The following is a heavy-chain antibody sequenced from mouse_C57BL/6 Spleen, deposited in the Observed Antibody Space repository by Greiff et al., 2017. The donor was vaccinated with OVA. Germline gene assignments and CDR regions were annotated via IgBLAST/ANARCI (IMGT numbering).Heavy chain of an antibody. V-gene: IGHV14-1*01. CDR1: GFNIKDYY. CDR2: IDPEDGDT. J-gene: IGHJ4*01. CDR3: TTLRISMDY. Sequence: VHVKQSGAELVRPGASVKLSCTASGFNIKDYYMHWVKQRPEQGLEWIGRIDPEDGDTDYAPKFQGKATMTADTSSNTAYLQLSSLTSEDTAVYYCTTLRISMDYWGQGTSVTVSS.